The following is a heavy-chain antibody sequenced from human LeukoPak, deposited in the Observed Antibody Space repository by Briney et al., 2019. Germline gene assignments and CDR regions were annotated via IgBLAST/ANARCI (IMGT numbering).Heavy chain of an antibody. CDR1: GFTFSSFA. V-gene: IGHV3-23*05. J-gene: IGHJ3*01. CDR2: F. Sequence: GGSLRLSCAASGFTFSSFAMHWVRQAPGKGLEWVSAFAESVEGRFTISRDNSKNTLFLQMNSLGAEDTAVYYCARAKIAAAGTGAFDVWGQGTLVTVSS. D-gene: IGHD6-13*01. CDR3: ARAKIAAAGTGAFDV.